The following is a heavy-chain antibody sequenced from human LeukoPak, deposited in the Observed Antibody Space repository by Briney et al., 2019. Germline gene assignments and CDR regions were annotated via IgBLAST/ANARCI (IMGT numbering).Heavy chain of an antibody. CDR1: GGSISSYY. V-gene: IGHV4-4*07. CDR2: IYTSGST. J-gene: IGHJ5*02. D-gene: IGHD2-15*01. CDR3: ARDTGRYCSGGSCYSHALFDP. Sequence: SETLSLTCTVSGGSISSYYWSWIRQPAGKGLEWIGRIYTSGSTNYNPSLKSRVTMSVDTPKNQFSLKLSSVTAADTAVYYCARDTGRYCSGGSCYSHALFDPWGQGTLVTVSS.